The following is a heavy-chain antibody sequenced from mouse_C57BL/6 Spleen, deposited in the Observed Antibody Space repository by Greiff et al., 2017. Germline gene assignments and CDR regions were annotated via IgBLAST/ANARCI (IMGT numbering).Heavy chain of an antibody. CDR2: ISSGGSYT. D-gene: IGHD3-3*01. Sequence: EVMLVESGGDLVKPGGSLKLSCAASGFTFSSYGMSWVRQTPDKRLEWVATISSGGSYTYYPDSVKGRFTISRDNAKNTLYLQMSSLKSEDTAMYYCARRDGTRGDYFDYWGQGTTLTVSS. V-gene: IGHV5-6*02. CDR3: ARRDGTRGDYFDY. CDR1: GFTFSSYG. J-gene: IGHJ2*01.